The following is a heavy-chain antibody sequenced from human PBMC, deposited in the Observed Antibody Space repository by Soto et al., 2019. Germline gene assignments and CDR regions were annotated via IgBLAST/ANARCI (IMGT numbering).Heavy chain of an antibody. CDR3: ARGVYDFWSAHPNGPDY. CDR1: GFTFSGSA. D-gene: IGHD3-3*01. V-gene: IGHV3-73*02. CDR2: IRNKANTYAT. Sequence: EVQLVESGGGLVQPGGSLKLSCAASGFTFSGSAMHWVRQASGKGLEWVGRIRNKANTYATAYAVSVKGRFTISRDDSRNTAYLQMNSLKTEDTAVYYCARGVYDFWSAHPNGPDYWGQGTVVTVSS. J-gene: IGHJ4*02.